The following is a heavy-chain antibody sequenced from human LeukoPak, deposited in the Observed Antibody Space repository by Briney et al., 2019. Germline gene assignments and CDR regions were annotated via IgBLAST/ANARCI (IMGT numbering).Heavy chain of an antibody. CDR3: ARGEPDYGDYGNFDY. J-gene: IGHJ4*02. D-gene: IGHD4-17*01. CDR2: INPSGGST. Sequence: ASVKVSCKASGYTFTSYYMHWVRQAPGQGLEWMGIINPSGGSTSYAQKFQGRVTMTRDMSTSTVYMELSSLRSEDTAVYYCARGEPDYGDYGNFDYWGQGTLVTVSS. V-gene: IGHV1-46*01. CDR1: GYTFTSYY.